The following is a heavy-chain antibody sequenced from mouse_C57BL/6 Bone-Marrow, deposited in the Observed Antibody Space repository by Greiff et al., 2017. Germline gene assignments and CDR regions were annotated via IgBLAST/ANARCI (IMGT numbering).Heavy chain of an antibody. CDR1: GYTFTSYT. CDR3: ARSGGADYYGSSYNPFAY. CDR2: INPSSGYT. D-gene: IGHD1-1*01. V-gene: IGHV1-4*01. Sequence: QVQLQQSGAELARPGASVKMSCKASGYTFTSYTMHWVKQRPGQGLEWIGYINPSSGYTKYNQKFKDKATLTADKSSSTAYMQLSSLTSEDSAVYYCARSGGADYYGSSYNPFAYWGQGTLVTVSA. J-gene: IGHJ3*01.